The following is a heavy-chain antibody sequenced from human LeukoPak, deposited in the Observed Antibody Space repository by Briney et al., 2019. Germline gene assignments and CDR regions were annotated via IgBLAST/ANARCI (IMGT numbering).Heavy chain of an antibody. Sequence: PSETLSLTCTVSGGSISSYYWSWIRQPPGKGLEWIGYIYYSGSTNYNPSLKSRVTISVDTSKNQFSLKLSSVTAADTAMYYCAREGRWSYQIDYWGQGTLVTVSS. J-gene: IGHJ4*02. CDR3: AREGRWSYQIDY. D-gene: IGHD1-26*01. V-gene: IGHV4-59*01. CDR2: IYYSGST. CDR1: GGSISSYY.